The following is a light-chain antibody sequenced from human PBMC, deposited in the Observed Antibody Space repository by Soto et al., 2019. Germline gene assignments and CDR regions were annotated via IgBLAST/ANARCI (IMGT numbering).Light chain of an antibody. V-gene: IGKV1-39*01. J-gene: IGKJ1*01. Sequence: DIQMTQFPSSLSASVGDRVTITCRASQSISSYLNWYQQKPGKAPKLLIYAASSLQSGVLSRFSGSGSGTDFILTISSLQHEDFATYYCQQSYGSLTWTFGQGTKVDIK. CDR2: AAS. CDR1: QSISSY. CDR3: QQSYGSLTWT.